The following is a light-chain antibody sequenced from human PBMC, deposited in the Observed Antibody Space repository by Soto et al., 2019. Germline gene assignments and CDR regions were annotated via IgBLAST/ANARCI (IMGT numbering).Light chain of an antibody. CDR1: QSVNRGC. V-gene: IGKV3-20*01. CDR3: QQCGSLRFS. J-gene: IGKJ4*01. CDR2: GIS. Sequence: EIVLTQSPGTLSLSPGERATLSCRASQSVNRGCLAWYQQKPGQAPRLLIYGISSRATDIPDRFSGSGSGTDFTLTISSLEPEDFAVYYCQQCGSLRFSFGGGTRVEIK.